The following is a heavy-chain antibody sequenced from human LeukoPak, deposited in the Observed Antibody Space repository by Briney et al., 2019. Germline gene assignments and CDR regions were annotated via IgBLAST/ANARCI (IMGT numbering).Heavy chain of an antibody. CDR3: ARRDCSSTSCYSPNFDY. Sequence: SETLSLTCAVYGGSFSGYYWSWTRQPPGKGLEWIGEINHSGSTNYNPSLKSRVTISVDTSKNQFSLKLSSVTAADTAVYYCARRDCSSTSCYSPNFDYWGQGTLVTVSS. CDR1: GGSFSGYY. D-gene: IGHD2-2*01. J-gene: IGHJ4*02. CDR2: INHSGST. V-gene: IGHV4-34*01.